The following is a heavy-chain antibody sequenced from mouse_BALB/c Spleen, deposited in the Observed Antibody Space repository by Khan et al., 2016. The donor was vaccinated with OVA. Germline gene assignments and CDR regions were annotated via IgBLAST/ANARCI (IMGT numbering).Heavy chain of an antibody. J-gene: IGHJ1*01. CDR3: ASYGYWYFDV. D-gene: IGHD1-1*02. CDR2: IYTYTGEP. V-gene: IGHV9-3-1*01. Sequence: QIQLVQSGPELKKPGEAVKISCKASGYTFTNYGMNWVKQAPGKGLQWMGWIYTYTGEPTYADDFKGRFAFSLETSASTAYLQINNLKNEDTATYFCASYGYWYFDVWGAGTTVTVSS. CDR1: GYTFTNYG.